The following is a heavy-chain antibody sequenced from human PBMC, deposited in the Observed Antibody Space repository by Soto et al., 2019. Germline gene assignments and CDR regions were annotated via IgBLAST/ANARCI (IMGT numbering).Heavy chain of an antibody. CDR1: GFTFSSYS. D-gene: IGHD1-26*01. CDR3: ARGGVPPDPPFDY. J-gene: IGHJ4*02. CDR2: ISSSSSYI. V-gene: IGHV3-21*01. Sequence: GGSLRLSCAASGFTFSSYSMNWVRQAPGKGLEWVSSISSSSSYIYYADSVKGRFTISRDNAKNSLYLQMNSLRAEDTAVYYCARGGVPPDPPFDYWGQGTLVTVSS.